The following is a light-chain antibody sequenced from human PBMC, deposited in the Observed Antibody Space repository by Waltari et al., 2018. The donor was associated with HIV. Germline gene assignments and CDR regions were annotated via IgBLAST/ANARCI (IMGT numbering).Light chain of an antibody. CDR1: QDIGNC. J-gene: IGKJ4*01. Sequence: DIQMTQSPSSLPASIGDRVTIPGQASQDIGNCLSWYQQKPGKAPTLLIFHASNLEAGVPSRFSGGGSGTLFTFTIASLQAEDIASYFCQQYHTLPLTFGGGSRVQIK. CDR3: QQYHTLPLT. V-gene: IGKV1-33*01. CDR2: HAS.